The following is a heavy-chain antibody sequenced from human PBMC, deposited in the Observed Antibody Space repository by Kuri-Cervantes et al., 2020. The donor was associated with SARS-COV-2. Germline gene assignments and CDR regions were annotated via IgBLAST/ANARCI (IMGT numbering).Heavy chain of an antibody. J-gene: IGHJ6*02. D-gene: IGHD2-15*01. CDR2: INPNSGGT. CDR3: AASVAATRYYYYGMDV. V-gene: IGHV1-2*04. Sequence: ASVKVSCKASGGTFSSYAISWVRQAPGQGLEWMGWINPNSGGTNYAQKFQGWVTMTRDTSISTAYMELSRLRSDDTAVYYCAASVAATRYYYYGMDVWGQGTTVTVSS. CDR1: GGTFSSYA.